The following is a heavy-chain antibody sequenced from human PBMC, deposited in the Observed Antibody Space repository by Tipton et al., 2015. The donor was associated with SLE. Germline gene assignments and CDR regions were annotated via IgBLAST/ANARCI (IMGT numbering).Heavy chain of an antibody. V-gene: IGHV4-61*02. CDR1: GCSMSSGTYY. CDR3: AGPSGVGAHNKYLQN. D-gene: IGHD2-15*01. J-gene: IGHJ1*01. CDR2: IYFNGGT. Sequence: TLSLTCTVSGCSMSSGTYYWSWMRQTAGRKLECIGRIYFNGGTDYNPSLKSRVTISQDTSKNQFSLKLNSVTAADTGVYYCAGPSGVGAHNKYLQNWGPGTLVTVSS.